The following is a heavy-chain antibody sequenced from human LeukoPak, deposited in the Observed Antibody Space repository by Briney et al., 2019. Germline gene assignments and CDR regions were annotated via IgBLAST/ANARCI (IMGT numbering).Heavy chain of an antibody. CDR2: IYYSGST. V-gene: IGHV4-59*01. CDR3: ARGKLWLKY. CDR1: GGSISSYY. J-gene: IGHJ4*02. Sequence: PSETLSLTCTVSGGSISSYYWSWIRQPPGKGLEWIGYIYYSGSTNYNPSLKSRVTISVDTSKNQFSLKLSSVIAADTAVYYCARGKLWLKYWGQGTLVTVSS. D-gene: IGHD5-18*01.